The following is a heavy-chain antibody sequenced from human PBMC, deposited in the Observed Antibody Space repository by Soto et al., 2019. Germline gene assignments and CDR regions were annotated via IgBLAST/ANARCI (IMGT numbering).Heavy chain of an antibody. D-gene: IGHD1-1*01. CDR3: ARGLQLEEVFDI. J-gene: IGHJ3*02. Sequence: ASVKVSCQASGYTFPRYGISWVRQAPGQGLEWMGWISAYNGNTNYAQKLQGRVTMTTDTSTSTAYMELRSLRSDDTAVYYCARGLQLEEVFDIWGQGTMVTVSS. V-gene: IGHV1-18*04. CDR2: ISAYNGNT. CDR1: GYTFPRYG.